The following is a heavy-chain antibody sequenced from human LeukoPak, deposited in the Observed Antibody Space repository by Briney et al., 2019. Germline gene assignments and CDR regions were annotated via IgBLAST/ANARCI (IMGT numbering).Heavy chain of an antibody. CDR1: GFIFDDYG. V-gene: IGHV3-9*01. Sequence: PGGSLRLSCAVSGFIFDDYGMHWVRQAPGKGLGWVSGISWNSGKIGYADSVKSRFTISRDNAKNSLFLQMNSLRVEDTAIYYCVKLYSHIEAAASDYWGQGTLVTVSS. J-gene: IGHJ4*02. CDR2: ISWNSGKI. D-gene: IGHD6-25*01. CDR3: VKLYSHIEAAASDY.